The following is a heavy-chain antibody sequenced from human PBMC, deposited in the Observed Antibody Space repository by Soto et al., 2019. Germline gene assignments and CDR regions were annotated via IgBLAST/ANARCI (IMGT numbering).Heavy chain of an antibody. CDR3: AKDYDFWSGYYGFDY. J-gene: IGHJ4*02. V-gene: IGHV3-23*01. D-gene: IGHD3-3*01. Sequence: EVQLLESGGGLVQPGGSLRLSCAASGFTFSSYAMSWVRQAPGKGLEWVSAISGSGGSTYYADSVKGRFTISRDNSKNTLYLQMNSLRAEDTAVYCCAKDYDFWSGYYGFDYWGQGTLVTVSS. CDR1: GFTFSSYA. CDR2: ISGSGGST.